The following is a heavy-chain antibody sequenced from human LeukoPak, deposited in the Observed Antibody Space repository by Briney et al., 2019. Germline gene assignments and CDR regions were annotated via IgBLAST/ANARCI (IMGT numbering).Heavy chain of an antibody. J-gene: IGHJ4*02. Sequence: ASVKVSCMASGYTFTNYGISWVRQAPEQGLEWMGWISANNGNRNYALKLQDRVSMTTDTSTSTAYMELRSLRSDDTAVYYCARQGYGGHSRGAADYWGQGTLVTVSS. CDR2: ISANNGNR. CDR1: GYTFTNYG. V-gene: IGHV1-18*01. CDR3: ARQGYGGHSRGAADY. D-gene: IGHD4-23*01.